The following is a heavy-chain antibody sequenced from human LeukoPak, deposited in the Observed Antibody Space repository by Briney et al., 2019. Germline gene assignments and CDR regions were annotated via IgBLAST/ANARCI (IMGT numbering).Heavy chain of an antibody. Sequence: GRSLRLSCAASGFTFDDYAMHWVRQAPGKGLEWVSGISWNSGSIGYADSVKGRFTISRANAKNSLYLQMNSLRAEDTALYYCAKTSGWHSSDAFDIWGQGTMVTVSS. V-gene: IGHV3-9*01. CDR3: AKTSGWHSSDAFDI. CDR1: GFTFDDYA. J-gene: IGHJ3*02. CDR2: ISWNSGSI. D-gene: IGHD6-19*01.